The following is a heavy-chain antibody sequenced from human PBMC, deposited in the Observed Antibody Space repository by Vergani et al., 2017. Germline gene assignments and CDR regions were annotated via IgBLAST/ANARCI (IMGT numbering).Heavy chain of an antibody. CDR2: INHSGST. Sequence: QVQLQQWGAGLLKPSETLSLTCAVYGGSFSGYYWSWIRQPPGKGLEWIGEINHSGSTNYNPSLKSRVTISVDTSKNQFSRKLSSVTAADTAVYYCARGYNRIFGVGNRYYMDVWGKGTTVTVSS. D-gene: IGHD3-3*01. V-gene: IGHV4-34*01. CDR3: ARGYNRIFGVGNRYYMDV. CDR1: GGSFSGYY. J-gene: IGHJ6*03.